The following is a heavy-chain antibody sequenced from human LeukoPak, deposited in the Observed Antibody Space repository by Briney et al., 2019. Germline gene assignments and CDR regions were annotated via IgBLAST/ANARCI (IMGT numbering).Heavy chain of an antibody. J-gene: IGHJ4*02. CDR2: IWYDGSNK. Sequence: GGSLRLSCAASGFTFSSYGMHRVRQAPGKGLEWVAVIWYDGSNKYYADSVKGRFTISRDNSKNTLYLQMNSLRAEDTAVYYCAREGPREYYFDYWGQGTLVTVSS. CDR3: AREGPREYYFDY. V-gene: IGHV3-33*01. D-gene: IGHD3-10*01. CDR1: GFTFSSYG.